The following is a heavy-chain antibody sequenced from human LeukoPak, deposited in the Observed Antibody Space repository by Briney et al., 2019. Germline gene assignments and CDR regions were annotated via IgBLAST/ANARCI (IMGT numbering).Heavy chain of an antibody. CDR2: ISYDGSNK. V-gene: IGHV3-30-3*01. CDR3: ARESGYYLDY. Sequence: GGSLRLSCAASGFTFSSYAMHWVRQAQGKGLEWVAVISYDGSNKYYADSVKGRFTISRDNSKNTLYLQMNSLRAEDTAVYYCARESGYYLDYWGQGTLVTVSS. D-gene: IGHD3-3*01. CDR1: GFTFSSYA. J-gene: IGHJ4*02.